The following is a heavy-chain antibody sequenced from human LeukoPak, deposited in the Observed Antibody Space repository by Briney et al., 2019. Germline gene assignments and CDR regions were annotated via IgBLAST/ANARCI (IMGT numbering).Heavy chain of an antibody. J-gene: IGHJ5*02. D-gene: IGHD3-10*01. CDR3: ARNHIPHASGSYRGNWKFDR. V-gene: IGHV5-51*01. CDR2: IYPDDSDI. Sequence: GESLKISCKASGYSFTNYWIGWVRQMPGKGLEWMGVIYPDDSDIRYSPSFQGQVTISADKSISTVYLQWSSLKASDTAMYYCARNHIPHASGSYRGNWKFDRWGQGTLVTVSS. CDR1: GYSFTNYW.